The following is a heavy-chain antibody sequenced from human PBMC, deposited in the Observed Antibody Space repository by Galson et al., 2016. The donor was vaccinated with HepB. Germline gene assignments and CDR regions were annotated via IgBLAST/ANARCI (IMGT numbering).Heavy chain of an antibody. Sequence: SLRLSCAASAFTFSCCGMHWVRQAPGKGLEWVAVIWPDASNEKYADAVKGRFTTSRDNSKNTVYLQMNNLRVEDKAVNYCAKEGHYGGHFYMDVWGEGTTVTVSS. V-gene: IGHV3-33*06. J-gene: IGHJ6*03. CDR2: IWPDASNE. CDR3: AKEGHYGGHFYMDV. CDR1: AFTFSCCG. D-gene: IGHD4-17*01.